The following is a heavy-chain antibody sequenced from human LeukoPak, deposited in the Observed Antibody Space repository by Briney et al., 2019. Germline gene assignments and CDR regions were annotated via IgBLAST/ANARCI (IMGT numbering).Heavy chain of an antibody. D-gene: IGHD2-15*01. V-gene: IGHV3-74*01. CDR3: ARGYCSGGSCNRPFDY. CDR1: GFTLSSYW. J-gene: IGHJ4*02. CDR2: IESDGSST. Sequence: ASLLLSCAASGFTLSSYWMHWVRQAPGKGLVWVSRIESDGSSTSYADSVKGRFTISRDNAKNTLYLQMNSLRAEDTAVYYCARGYCSGGSCNRPFDYWGQGTLVTVSS.